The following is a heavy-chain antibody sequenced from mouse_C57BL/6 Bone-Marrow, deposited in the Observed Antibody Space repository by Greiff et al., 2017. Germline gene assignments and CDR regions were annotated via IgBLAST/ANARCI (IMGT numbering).Heavy chain of an antibody. V-gene: IGHV1-74*01. CDR2: IHPSDSDT. J-gene: IGHJ1*03. Sequence: QVQLQQPGAELVKPGASVKVSCKASGYTFTSYWMHWVKQRPGQGLEWIGRIHPSDSDTNYNQKFKGKATLTVAKSSSTAYMQLSSQTSEHSAVYYGAIGRLQPSYWYFEVWGTGTTGTVSS. D-gene: IGHD2-2*01. CDR1: GYTFTSYW. CDR3: AIGRLQPSYWYFEV.